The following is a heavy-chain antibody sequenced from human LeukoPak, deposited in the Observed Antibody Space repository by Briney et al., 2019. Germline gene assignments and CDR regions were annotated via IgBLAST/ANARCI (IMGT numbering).Heavy chain of an antibody. V-gene: IGHV1-46*01. Sequence: ASVKVSCKASGYTFTSYYMHWVRQAPGQGLEWMGINNPSGGSTSYAQKFQGRVTMTRDMSTSTVYMELSSLRSEDTAVYYCARGFFTAPFDYWGQGTLVTVSS. J-gene: IGHJ4*02. CDR3: ARGFFTAPFDY. CDR1: GYTFTSYY. D-gene: IGHD3-3*01. CDR2: NNPSGGST.